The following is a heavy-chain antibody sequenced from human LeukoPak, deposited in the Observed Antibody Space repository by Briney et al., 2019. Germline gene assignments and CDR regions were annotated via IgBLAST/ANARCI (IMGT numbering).Heavy chain of an antibody. J-gene: IGHJ4*02. Sequence: SETLSLTCTVSGYSISSGYYWGWIRQPPGKGLEWIGSIYHSGSTYYNPSLKSRVTISVDTSKNQFSLKLSSVTAADTAVYYCAADKDYYDSSGYSYWGQGTLVTVSS. D-gene: IGHD3-22*01. CDR3: AADKDYYDSSGYSY. V-gene: IGHV4-38-2*02. CDR1: GYSISSGYY. CDR2: IYHSGST.